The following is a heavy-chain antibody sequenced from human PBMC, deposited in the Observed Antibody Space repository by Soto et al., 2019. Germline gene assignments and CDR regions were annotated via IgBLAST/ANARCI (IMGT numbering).Heavy chain of an antibody. V-gene: IGHV4-39*02. CDR1: GGSINNSNYY. J-gene: IGHJ5*02. Sequence: SETLSLTCTVSGGSINNSNYYWGWIRQPPGKGLQWIGSIHYSGSTYHNPSLRGRLTISVDMSENQFSLNLSSVTAADTAVYYCAREYSGWPNWFDPWGQGTLVTVSS. D-gene: IGHD6-19*01. CDR3: AREYSGWPNWFDP. CDR2: IHYSGST.